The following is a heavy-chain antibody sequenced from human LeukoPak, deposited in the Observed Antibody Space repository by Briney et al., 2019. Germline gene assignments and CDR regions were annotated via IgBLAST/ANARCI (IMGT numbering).Heavy chain of an antibody. CDR3: ARAYCSSTSGYNWFDP. V-gene: IGHV1-2*02. CDR2: INPNSGST. Sequence: GASVKVSCKASGYSFAFYYIRWVRQAPGQGLEWMGWINPNSGSTNYAQKFPVKVTITMDTSISTAYLELSRLRSDDKAVDYCARAYCSSTSGYNWFDPWGQGTLVTVSS. CDR1: GYSFAFYY. J-gene: IGHJ5*02. D-gene: IGHD2-2*01.